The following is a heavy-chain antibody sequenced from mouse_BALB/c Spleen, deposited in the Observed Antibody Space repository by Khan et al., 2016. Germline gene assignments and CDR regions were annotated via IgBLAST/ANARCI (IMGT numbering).Heavy chain of an antibody. Sequence: EVKLLESGGGLVQPGGSLNLSCAASGFDFSRYWLSWARQAPGQGQEWVGVINPGRSTINYTPSLKDKFIISSDNAKHTLYLHMSNVRTEETALYYCAGRRNHCYCDYWCQGTTLAVSS. CDR3: AGRRNHCYCDY. CDR2: INPGRSTI. J-gene: IGHJ2*01. CDR1: GFDFSRYW. V-gene: IGHV4-2*02.